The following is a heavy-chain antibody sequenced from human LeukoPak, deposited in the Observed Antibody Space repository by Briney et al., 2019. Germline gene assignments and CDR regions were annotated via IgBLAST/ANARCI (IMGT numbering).Heavy chain of an antibody. CDR2: ISGSGGST. CDR1: GFTLSSYA. CDR3: AKEQVLTGYYRPSGLFDY. J-gene: IGHJ4*02. Sequence: GGSLRLSCAASGFTLSSYAMSWVRQAPGKGLEWVSAISGSGGSTYYADSVKGRFTISRDNSKNTLYLQMNSLRAEDTAVYYCAKEQVLTGYYRPSGLFDYWGQGTLVTVSS. D-gene: IGHD3-9*01. V-gene: IGHV3-23*01.